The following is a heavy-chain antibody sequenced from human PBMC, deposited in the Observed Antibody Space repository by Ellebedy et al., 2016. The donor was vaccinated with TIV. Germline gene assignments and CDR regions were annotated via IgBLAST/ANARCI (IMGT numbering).Heavy chain of an antibody. CDR2: VNYDGSTT. CDR3: VRGPSMFVGVPATVDY. Sequence: GESLKISXAASGFTFSKYWMHWVRQGPGKGLEWVARVNYDGSTTNYADSAKGRFTVSRDNAKNTTYLLVHTLRLDDTAVYFCVRGPSMFVGVPATVDYWGQGALVTVSA. V-gene: IGHV3-74*01. D-gene: IGHD3-16*01. CDR1: GFTFSKYW. J-gene: IGHJ4*02.